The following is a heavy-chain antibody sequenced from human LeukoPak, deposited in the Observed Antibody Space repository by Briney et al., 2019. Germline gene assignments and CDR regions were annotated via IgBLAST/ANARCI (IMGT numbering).Heavy chain of an antibody. D-gene: IGHD1-26*01. CDR3: ARGVATTRGPYVGATGIFPFDY. CDR2: INPNSGGT. CDR1: GYTFTGYY. V-gene: IGHV1-2*02. Sequence: GASVKVSCKASGYTFTGYYMHWVRQAPGQGLEWMGWINPNSGGTNYAQKFQGRVTMTRDTSISTAYMELSRLRSDDTAVYYCARGVATTRGPYVGATGIFPFDYWGQGTLVTVSS. J-gene: IGHJ4*02.